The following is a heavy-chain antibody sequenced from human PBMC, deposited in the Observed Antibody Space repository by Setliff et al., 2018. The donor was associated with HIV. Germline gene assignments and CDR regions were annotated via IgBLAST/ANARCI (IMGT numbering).Heavy chain of an antibody. CDR2: IYYSGSA. J-gene: IGHJ6*02. Sequence: SETLSLTCGVSGYSISSGGYYWSWTRQHPGKGLEWIGYIYYSGSAYYNPSLRSRFTISVDTSKNQFSLKLSSATAADTAVYYCARRLQFLEFLHGVGGLDVWGQGTTVTVSS. D-gene: IGHD3-3*01. CDR3: ARRLQFLEFLHGVGGLDV. CDR1: GYSISSGGYY. V-gene: IGHV4-31*11.